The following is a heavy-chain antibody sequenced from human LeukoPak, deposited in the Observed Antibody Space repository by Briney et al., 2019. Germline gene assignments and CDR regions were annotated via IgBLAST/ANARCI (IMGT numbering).Heavy chain of an antibody. D-gene: IGHD3-22*01. CDR2: IWYDGSNK. CDR1: GFTFSSYG. J-gene: IGHJ4*02. V-gene: IGHV3-33*01. CDR3: ARDTGTMIVVAGVDY. Sequence: GGSLRLPCAASGFTFSSYGMHWVRQAPGKGLEWVAVIWYDGSNKYYADSVKGRFTISRDNSKNTLYLQMNSLRAEDTAVYYCARDTGTMIVVAGVDYWGQGTLVTVSS.